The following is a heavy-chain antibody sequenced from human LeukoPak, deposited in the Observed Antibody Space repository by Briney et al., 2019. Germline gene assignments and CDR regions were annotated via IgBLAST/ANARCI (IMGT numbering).Heavy chain of an antibody. CDR2: INQGGSDK. D-gene: IGHD1-26*01. J-gene: IGHJ4*02. CDR3: VRESRSGSYSGY. CDR1: GFTFSSYW. Sequence: GGSLRLSCAASGFTFSSYWMSWVRQAPGKGREWVANINQGGSDKHYVDSRFTISRDNANNSLYLQMNSLRAEDTAVYYCVRESRSGSYSGYWGQGTLVTVSS. V-gene: IGHV3-7*01.